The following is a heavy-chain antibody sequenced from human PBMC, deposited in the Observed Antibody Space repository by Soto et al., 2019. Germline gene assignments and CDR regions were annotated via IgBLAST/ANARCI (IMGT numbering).Heavy chain of an antibody. CDR2: ISYDGSNK. D-gene: IGHD3-10*01. CDR3: ARVYHGMVRGVIIPFYYGVDV. Sequence: QVQLVESGGGVVQPGRSLRLSCAASGFTFSRFAIHWVRQAPGKGLEWVAVISYDGSNKYYADSVKGRFTISRDNSKNTVSLQMNSLRVEDTAVYYCARVYHGMVRGVIIPFYYGVDVWGQGTTVTVSS. V-gene: IGHV3-30-3*01. J-gene: IGHJ6*02. CDR1: GFTFSRFA.